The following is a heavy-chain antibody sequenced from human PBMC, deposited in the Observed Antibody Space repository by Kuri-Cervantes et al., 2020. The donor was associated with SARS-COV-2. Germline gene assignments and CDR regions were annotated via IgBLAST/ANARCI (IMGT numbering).Heavy chain of an antibody. Sequence: GESLKISCVASGFTLTKYTMNWVRQAPGKALEWVSSISGSGSYIYYADSVKGRFTISRDNAKNSLYLQMNSLRAEDTAVYYCARDGYNYGYWGQGTLVTVSS. CDR2: ISGSGSYI. D-gene: IGHD5-24*01. CDR3: ARDGYNYGY. CDR1: GFTLTKYT. V-gene: IGHV3-21*01. J-gene: IGHJ4*02.